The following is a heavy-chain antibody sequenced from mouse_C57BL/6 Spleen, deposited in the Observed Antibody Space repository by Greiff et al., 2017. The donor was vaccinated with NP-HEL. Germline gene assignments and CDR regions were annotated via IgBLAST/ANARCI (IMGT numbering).Heavy chain of an antibody. V-gene: IGHV1-85*01. J-gene: IGHJ3*01. CDR3: ARGGGRTYYGNYVFAY. CDR1: GYNFTSYD. CDR2: IYLREGRK. D-gene: IGHD2-1*01. Sequence: VKLVESGPELVKPGASVKLSCKASGYNFTSYDINWVKQRPGQGLEWIGWIYLREGRKEEKEKGKGKGRGKWYTSSSTAYMELHSLTSEDSAVYFCARGGGRTYYGNYVFAYWGQGTLVTVSA.